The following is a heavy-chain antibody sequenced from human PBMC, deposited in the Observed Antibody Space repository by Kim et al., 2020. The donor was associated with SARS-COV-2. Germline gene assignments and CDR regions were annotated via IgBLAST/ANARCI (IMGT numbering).Heavy chain of an antibody. V-gene: IGHV3-72*01. CDR3: AREVEAAGTYYYYYYGMDV. CDR2: TRNKANSYTT. J-gene: IGHJ6*02. CDR1: GFTFSDHY. D-gene: IGHD6-13*01. Sequence: GGSLRLSCAASGFTFSDHYMDWVRQAPGKGLEWVGRTRNKANSYTTEYAASVKGRFTISRDDSKNSLYLQMNSLKTEDTAVYYCAREVEAAGTYYYYYYGMDVWGQGTTVTVSS.